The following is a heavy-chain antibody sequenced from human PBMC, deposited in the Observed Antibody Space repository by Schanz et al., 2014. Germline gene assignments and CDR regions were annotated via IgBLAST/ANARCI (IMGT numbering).Heavy chain of an antibody. CDR3: ARAAGPVDY. Sequence: QVQLQESGPGLVKPSQTLSLTCAVSGGSISSGGYTWSWIRQPPGKGLEWIGYIYYSGSPYYNPALKSRVPISVDTSKNQFSLMLGSVTAADTAVYYCARAAGPVDYWGQGTLVTVSS. J-gene: IGHJ4*02. CDR1: GGSISSGGYT. CDR2: IYYSGSP. D-gene: IGHD6-13*01. V-gene: IGHV4-30-4*07.